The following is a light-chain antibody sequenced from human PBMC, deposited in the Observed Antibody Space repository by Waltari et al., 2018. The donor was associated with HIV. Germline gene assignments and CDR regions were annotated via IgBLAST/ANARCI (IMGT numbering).Light chain of an antibody. J-gene: IGLJ1*01. CDR3: SSYTSSSTFYV. CDR2: DVS. V-gene: IGLV2-14*03. Sequence: QSALTQPASVSGSPGQSITISCTGTSSDVGCYNFVSWYHQHPGEAPKLLIYDVSQRPSGVSNRFSGSKSGNTASLTISGLQTEDEAVFYCSSYTSSSTFYVFGTGTKVTVL. CDR1: SSDVGCYNF.